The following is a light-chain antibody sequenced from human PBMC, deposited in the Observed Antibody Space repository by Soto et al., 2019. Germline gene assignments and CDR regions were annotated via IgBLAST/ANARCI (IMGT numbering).Light chain of an antibody. CDR2: DIS. J-gene: IGKJ4*01. CDR3: QKYDRAPLT. Sequence: DIQMTQSPSSLSASLGDKVTLTCRASEDIAHYLAWYQQKPGKAPRVLLHDISILQSGVPSRFNGSGNGTDFNVTITSLQPEDVATYFYQKYDRAPLTFGGGTKVEI. CDR1: EDIAHY. V-gene: IGKV1-27*01.